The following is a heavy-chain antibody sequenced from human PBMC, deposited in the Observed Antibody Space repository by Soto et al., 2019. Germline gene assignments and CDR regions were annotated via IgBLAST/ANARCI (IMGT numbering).Heavy chain of an antibody. V-gene: IGHV1-2*04. Sequence: ASVKVSCKASGYTFTGYYMHWVRQAPGQGLEWMGWINPNSGGTNYAQKFQGWVTMTRDTSISTAYMELSRLRSDDTAVYYCASSGSGRRGNYYGLAVWGQGTTVTVSS. CDR3: ASSGSGRRGNYYGLAV. D-gene: IGHD3-10*01. CDR2: INPNSGGT. CDR1: GYTFTGYY. J-gene: IGHJ6*02.